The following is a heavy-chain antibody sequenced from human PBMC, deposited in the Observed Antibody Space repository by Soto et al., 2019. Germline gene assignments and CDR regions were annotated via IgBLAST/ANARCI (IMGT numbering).Heavy chain of an antibody. CDR3: ARTGDFWWFDP. CDR1: GSSLSNARMG. V-gene: IGHV2-26*01. CDR2: IFSNDEK. D-gene: IGHD3-3*01. Sequence: SGPTLVNPTETLTLTCTVSGSSLSNARMGVSWIRQPPGKALEWLAHIFSNDEKSYSTSLKSKLTISKDTSKSQVVLTMTNMDPVDTATYYCARTGDFWWFDPWGQGTLVTVSS. J-gene: IGHJ5*02.